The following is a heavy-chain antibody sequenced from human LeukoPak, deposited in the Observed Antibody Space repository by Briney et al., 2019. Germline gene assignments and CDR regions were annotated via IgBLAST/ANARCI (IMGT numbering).Heavy chain of an antibody. Sequence: GGSLRLSCAASGFTVSSNYMSWVRQAPGKGLEWVSIIYSGGSTYYADSVRGRFTISRDNSKNTLYLQMNSLRAEDTAVYYCAKGGGFELYYFDYWGQGTLVTVSS. CDR3: AKGGGFELYYFDY. V-gene: IGHV3-66*01. J-gene: IGHJ4*02. CDR2: IYSGGST. D-gene: IGHD1-1*01. CDR1: GFTVSSNY.